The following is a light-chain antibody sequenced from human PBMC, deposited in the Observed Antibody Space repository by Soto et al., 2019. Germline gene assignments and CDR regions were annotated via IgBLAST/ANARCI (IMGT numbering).Light chain of an antibody. CDR3: QQSYSTPRT. CDR1: QDISTS. J-gene: IGKJ5*01. V-gene: IGKV1-12*01. Sequence: DIQMTQSPSSVSASVGDRVTITCRASQDISTSLAWYQQKPGKAPKFLIFYASNLQSGVPSRFSGSGSGTDFTLTISSLQPEDFATYYCQQSYSTPRTFGQGTRLEIK. CDR2: YAS.